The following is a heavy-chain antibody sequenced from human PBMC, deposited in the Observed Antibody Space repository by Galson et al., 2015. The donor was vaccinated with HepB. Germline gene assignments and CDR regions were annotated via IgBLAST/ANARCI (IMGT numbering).Heavy chain of an antibody. CDR3: ASETYYYDSSGVTYAFDI. CDR2: IYYSGST. CDR1: GGSISSYY. V-gene: IGHV4-59*01. D-gene: IGHD3-22*01. J-gene: IGHJ3*02. Sequence: LSLTCTVSGGSISSYYWSWIRQPPGKGLEWIGYIYYSGSTNYNPSLKSRVTISVDTSKNQFSLKLSSVTAADTAVYYCASETYYYDSSGVTYAFDIWGQGTMVTVSS.